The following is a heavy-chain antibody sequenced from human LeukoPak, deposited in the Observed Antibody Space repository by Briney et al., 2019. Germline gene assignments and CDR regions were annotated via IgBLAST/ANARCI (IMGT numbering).Heavy chain of an antibody. CDR2: IYYGGST. CDR3: ARLSYRSSHFDP. CDR1: GGSISSGDYY. J-gene: IGHJ5*02. Sequence: SETLSLTCTVSGGSISSGDYYWGWIRQSPGKGLECIGNIYYGGSTYYNPSLKSRVTMSVDMSKNQFSLKLNSVTAADTAMYYCARLSYRSSHFDPWGQGTLVTVSS. V-gene: IGHV4-39*01. D-gene: IGHD6-13*01.